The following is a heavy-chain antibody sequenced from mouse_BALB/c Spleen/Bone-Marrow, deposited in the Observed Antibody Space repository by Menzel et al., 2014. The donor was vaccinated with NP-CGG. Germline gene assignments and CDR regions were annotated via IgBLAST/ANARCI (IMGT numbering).Heavy chain of an antibody. CDR3: ARDGGGYFSWFAY. V-gene: IGHV5-9-4*01. D-gene: IGHD2-3*01. CDR2: ISSDGNYS. Sequence: EVQVVVSGGCLVKPGGSLKLSWAASGFIFSNYAMSWVCQSPARRLEWGEEISSDGNYSYYPDNVTGQFTVSRDNAKKTLYLEMSSLRSEDTAMYYCARDGGGYFSWFAYWGQGTLVTVSA. CDR1: GFIFSNYA. J-gene: IGHJ3*01.